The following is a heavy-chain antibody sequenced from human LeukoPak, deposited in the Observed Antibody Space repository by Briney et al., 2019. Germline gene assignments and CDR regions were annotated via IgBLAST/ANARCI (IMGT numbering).Heavy chain of an antibody. CDR3: AKDLDARYCSGGSCYSAPDY. V-gene: IGHV3-30*18. Sequence: GGSLRLSCAASGFTFSSYGMHWVRQAPGKGLEWVAVISYDGSNKYYADSVKGRFTISRDNSKNTLYLQMNSLRAEDTAVYYCAKDLDARYCSGGSCYSAPDYWGQGTLVTVSS. J-gene: IGHJ4*02. CDR2: ISYDGSNK. D-gene: IGHD2-15*01. CDR1: GFTFSSYG.